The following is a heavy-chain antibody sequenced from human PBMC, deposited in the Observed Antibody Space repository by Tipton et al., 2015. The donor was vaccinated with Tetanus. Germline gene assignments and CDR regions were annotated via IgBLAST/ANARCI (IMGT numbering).Heavy chain of an antibody. D-gene: IGHD3-22*01. CDR1: GYTFTGYY. CDR2: IDPNSGGT. Sequence: QLVQSGAELKKPGASLKVSCKASGYTFTGYYMYWVRQAPGQGLEWMGWIDPNSGGTIYAQNFQGRVTMTRDTSISTVYMELSRLRSDDTAVYYCARDRGDYIYYGMDVWGPGTTVTVSS. J-gene: IGHJ6*02. V-gene: IGHV1-2*02. CDR3: ARDRGDYIYYGMDV.